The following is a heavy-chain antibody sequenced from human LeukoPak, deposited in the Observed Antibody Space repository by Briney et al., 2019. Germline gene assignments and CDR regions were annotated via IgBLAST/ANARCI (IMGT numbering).Heavy chain of an antibody. D-gene: IGHD2-2*03. J-gene: IGHJ5*02. CDR2: MNPNSGNT. Sequence: GASVKVSCKASGYTFTSYDINWVRQATGQGLEWMGWMNPNSGNTGYAQKFQGRVTMTRNTSISTAYMELSSLRSEDTAVYYCARGPPDGYCSSTSCYWSWFDPWGLGTLVTVSS. CDR1: GYTFTSYD. CDR3: ARGPPDGYCSSTSCYWSWFDP. V-gene: IGHV1-8*01.